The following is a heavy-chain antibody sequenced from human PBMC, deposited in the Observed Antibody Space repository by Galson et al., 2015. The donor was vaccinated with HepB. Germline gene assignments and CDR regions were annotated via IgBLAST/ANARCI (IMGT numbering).Heavy chain of an antibody. J-gene: IGHJ6*03. CDR3: AKAASRGDYYYYYMDV. CDR1: GFTSGLTFSSYA. CDR2: ISSSGGTT. V-gene: IGHV3-23*01. Sequence: SLRLSCAASGFTSGLTFSSYAMSWVRQAPGKGLQWVSTISSSGGTTYYADSVEGRVTISRDNSKNTVYLQMNSLRADDTAVDYWAKAASRGDYYYYYMDVWGIGTTVTVSS.